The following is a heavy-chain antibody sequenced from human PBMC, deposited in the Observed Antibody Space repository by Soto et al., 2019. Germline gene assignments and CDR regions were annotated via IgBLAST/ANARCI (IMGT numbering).Heavy chain of an antibody. D-gene: IGHD6-13*01. J-gene: IGHJ4*02. Sequence: EVQLVESGGGLVQPGGSLRLSCAASGFTFSSYGMNWVRQAPGTGLEWVSYISISSTNIHYADSVKGRFTISRDNAKNSLSLQMNGLGAEDPAVYYCARGAAGNAYYWGQGILVTVSS. CDR2: ISISSTNI. CDR3: ARGAAGNAYY. CDR1: GFTFSSYG. V-gene: IGHV3-48*01.